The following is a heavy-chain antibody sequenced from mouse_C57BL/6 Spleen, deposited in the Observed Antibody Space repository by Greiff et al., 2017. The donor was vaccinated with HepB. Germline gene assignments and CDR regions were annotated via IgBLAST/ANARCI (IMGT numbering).Heavy chain of an antibody. V-gene: IGHV1-80*01. CDR3: ARTQLQRYFDY. Sequence: VQLQQSGAELVKPGASVKISCKASGYAFSSYWMNWVKQRPGKGLEWIGQIYPGDGDTNYNGKFKGKATLTADKSSSTAYMQLSSLTSEDSAVYFCARTQLQRYFDYWGQGTTLTVSS. D-gene: IGHD2-1*01. CDR1: GYAFSSYW. J-gene: IGHJ2*01. CDR2: IYPGDGDT.